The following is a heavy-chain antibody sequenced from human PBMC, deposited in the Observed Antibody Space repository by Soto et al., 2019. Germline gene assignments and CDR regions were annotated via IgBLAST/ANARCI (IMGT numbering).Heavy chain of an antibody. CDR1: GGSLKNYA. Sequence: QVQLVQSGAEVKKPGSSVKVSCKVSGGSLKNYAISWVRQAPGQGLEWMGGIIPSFGRTTYAQKFQGRVTITADEFTSTVNLELRGLRSEDSAIYFCADLSLGYCSSTPCPPDYWGQGTLVTVSS. V-gene: IGHV1-69*12. J-gene: IGHJ4*02. D-gene: IGHD2-2*03. CDR3: ADLSLGYCSSTPCPPDY. CDR2: IIPSFGRT.